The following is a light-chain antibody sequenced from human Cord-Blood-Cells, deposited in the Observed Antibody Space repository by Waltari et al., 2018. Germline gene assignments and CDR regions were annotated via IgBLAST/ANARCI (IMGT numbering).Light chain of an antibody. CDR2: DAS. V-gene: IGKV1-33*01. CDR1: QDISNY. J-gene: IGKJ4*01. Sequence: DIQMTQSPSSLSASVGDRVTITGQASQDISNYLNWYQQKPGKAPKLLIYDASNLEIGVPSRFSGSGSGTDFTFTISSLQPEDIATYYCQQYDNLPPLTFGGGTKVEIK. CDR3: QQYDNLPPLT.